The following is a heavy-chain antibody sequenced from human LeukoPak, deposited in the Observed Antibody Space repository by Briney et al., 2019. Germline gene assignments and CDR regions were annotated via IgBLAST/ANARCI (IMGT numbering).Heavy chain of an antibody. J-gene: IGHJ4*02. D-gene: IGHD4-17*01. Sequence: GGALRLSCAASGFIFTSYSMNWVRQAPGKGLEWVSYISSSSSTIYYADSVKGRFTISRDNAKNSLYLQMNSLRAEDTAVYYCARQRAGFTVTTSDYWGQGTLVTVSS. V-gene: IGHV3-48*01. CDR2: ISSSSSTI. CDR1: GFIFTSYS. CDR3: ARQRAGFTVTTSDY.